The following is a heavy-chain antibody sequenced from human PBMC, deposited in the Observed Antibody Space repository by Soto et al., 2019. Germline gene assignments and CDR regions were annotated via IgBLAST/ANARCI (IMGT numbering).Heavy chain of an antibody. V-gene: IGHV3-48*01. J-gene: IGHJ4*02. D-gene: IGHD2-2*01. Sequence: PGGSLRLSCAASGFTFRNYGMNWVRQAPGKGLEWVSYIGIGSSTKYYADSVKGRFTISRDNAKNSLYLQMNSLRAEDTAVYYCAKDQGSTLYYFDYWGQGTLVTVSS. CDR1: GFTFRNYG. CDR2: IGIGSSTK. CDR3: AKDQGSTLYYFDY.